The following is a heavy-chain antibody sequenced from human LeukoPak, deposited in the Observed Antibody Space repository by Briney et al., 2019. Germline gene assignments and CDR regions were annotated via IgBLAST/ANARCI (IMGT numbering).Heavy chain of an antibody. CDR1: GYTFISYY. CDR3: AREGPVAGTTFDY. V-gene: IGHV1-46*01. D-gene: IGHD6-19*01. CDR2: INPSGGST. Sequence: ASVKVSCKASGYTFISYYMNWVRQAPGQGLEWMGKINPSGGSTNYAQKFQGRVTMTRDTSTTTVYMELSGLKSEDTAVYYCAREGPVAGTTFDYWGQGTLVTVSS. J-gene: IGHJ4*02.